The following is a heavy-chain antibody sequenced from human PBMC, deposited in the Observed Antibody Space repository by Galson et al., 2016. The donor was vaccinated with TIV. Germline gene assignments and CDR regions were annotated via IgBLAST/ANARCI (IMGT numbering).Heavy chain of an antibody. J-gene: IGHJ3*02. CDR3: ARWSSSSYNDLISFAFDI. Sequence: SVKVSCKGSGYAFNTYGISWVRQAPGQGLEWMGWISGYNGNTNYAQNFQGRVTLTTDASTTTAYMELRGLRSDDTAVYYCARWSSSSYNDLISFAFDIWGQGTTVTVSS. CDR2: ISGYNGNT. CDR1: GYAFNTYG. V-gene: IGHV1-18*01. D-gene: IGHD3-22*01.